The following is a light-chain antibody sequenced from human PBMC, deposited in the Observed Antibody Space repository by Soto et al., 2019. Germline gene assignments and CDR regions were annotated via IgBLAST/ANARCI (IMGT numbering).Light chain of an antibody. CDR2: DAS. V-gene: IGKV1-5*01. CDR1: QSISSW. J-gene: IGKJ2*01. Sequence: DIQMTQSPSTLSASVGDRVTITCRASQSISSWLAWYQQKPGKAPKLLIYDASSLESGVPSRFSGSGSGPEFTLTISSLQPDDFATYDCQQYNSYSPNTFGQGTKLEIK. CDR3: QQYNSYSPNT.